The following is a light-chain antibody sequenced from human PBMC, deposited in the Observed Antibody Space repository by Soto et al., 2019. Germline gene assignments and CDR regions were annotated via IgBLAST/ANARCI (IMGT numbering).Light chain of an antibody. CDR1: QSIGTY. CDR3: QQSYSTPRT. CDR2: AAS. Sequence: DIQMTQSPSSLSASVVDRFTITCLASQSIGTYLNWYHHKPGTAPKLLIYAASSLQSGVPSRFGGSGSGSDFTLTISSLQPEDFATYYCQQSYSTPRTFGGGTKVDIK. V-gene: IGKV1-39*01. J-gene: IGKJ4*01.